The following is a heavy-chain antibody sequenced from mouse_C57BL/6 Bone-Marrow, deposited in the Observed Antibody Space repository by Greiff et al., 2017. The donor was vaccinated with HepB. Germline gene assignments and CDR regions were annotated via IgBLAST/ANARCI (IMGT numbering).Heavy chain of an antibody. CDR1: GFNIKNTY. CDR3: ARVHDGYFYAMDY. CDR2: IHPNSGST. V-gene: IGHV1-64*01. Sequence: VQLQQSVAELVRPGASVKLSCTASGFNIKNTYMHWVKQRPGQGLEWIGMIHPNSGSTNYNEKFKSKATLTVDKSSSTAYMQLSSLTSEDSAVYYCARVHDGYFYAMDYWGQGTSVTVSS. J-gene: IGHJ4*01. D-gene: IGHD2-3*01.